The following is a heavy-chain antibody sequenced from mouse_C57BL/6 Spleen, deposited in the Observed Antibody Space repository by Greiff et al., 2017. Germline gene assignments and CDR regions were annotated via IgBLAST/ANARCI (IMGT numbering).Heavy chain of an antibody. Sequence: VKLQESGAELARPGASVKLSCKASGYTFTSYGISWVKQRTGQGLEWIGEIYPRSGNTYYNEKFKGKATLTAVKASSTAYMELRSLTSEDSAVYFCANIYDGYRFFDYWGQGTTLTVSS. CDR2: IYPRSGNT. J-gene: IGHJ2*01. CDR1: GYTFTSYG. CDR3: ANIYDGYRFFDY. V-gene: IGHV1-81*01. D-gene: IGHD2-3*01.